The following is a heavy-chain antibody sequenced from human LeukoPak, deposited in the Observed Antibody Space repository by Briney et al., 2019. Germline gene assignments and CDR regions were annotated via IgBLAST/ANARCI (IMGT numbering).Heavy chain of an antibody. J-gene: IGHJ4*02. CDR1: GFIFRNYA. V-gene: IGHV3-53*01. D-gene: IGHD5-12*01. CDR3: ARGDRWLVAWEGVYFDY. Sequence: RGSLRLSCVASGFIFRNYAMAWVRQAPGRGLEWVSVIYSGGNTYYADSVKGRFTISRDNSKNTLYLQMNSLRAEDTAVYYCARGDRWLVAWEGVYFDYWGQGTLVTVSS. CDR2: IYSGGNT.